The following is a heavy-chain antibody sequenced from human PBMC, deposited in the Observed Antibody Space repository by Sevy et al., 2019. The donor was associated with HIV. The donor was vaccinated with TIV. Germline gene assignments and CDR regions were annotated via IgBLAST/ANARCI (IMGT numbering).Heavy chain of an antibody. Sequence: GGSLRLSCAASGFTFSSYDMHWVRQATGKGLEWVSAIGTAGDTYYAGSVKGRFTISRENAKNSLYLQMNSLRAGDTAVYYCARSLRGGYADYWGQGTLVTVSS. CDR3: ARSLRGGYADY. D-gene: IGHD2-15*01. CDR1: GFTFSSYD. J-gene: IGHJ4*02. V-gene: IGHV3-13*01. CDR2: IGTAGDT.